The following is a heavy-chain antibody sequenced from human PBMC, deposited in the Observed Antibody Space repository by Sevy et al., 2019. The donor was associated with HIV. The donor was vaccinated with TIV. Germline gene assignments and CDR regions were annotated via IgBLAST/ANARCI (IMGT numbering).Heavy chain of an antibody. CDR2: IYWDDDK. Sequence: SGPTLVNPTQTLTLTCTFSGFSLSTSGVGVGWIRQPPGKALEWLAVIYWDDDKRYSPSLKSRLTITKDTSKNQVVLTMSNMYPVDTATYYCAHSPPYYDSSGYWVYYFDYWGQGTLVTVSS. CDR3: AHSPPYYDSSGYWVYYFDY. V-gene: IGHV2-5*02. D-gene: IGHD3-22*01. J-gene: IGHJ4*02. CDR1: GFSLSTSGVG.